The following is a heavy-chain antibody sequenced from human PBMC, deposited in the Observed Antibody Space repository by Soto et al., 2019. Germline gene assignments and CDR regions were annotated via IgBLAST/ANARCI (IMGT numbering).Heavy chain of an antibody. Sequence: GESLKISCKGSGYSFTSYWIGWVRQMPGKGLEWKGIIYPADSDTRYSPSFQGQVTISADKSISTAYLQWSSLKPSDTAMYYCARRSRSGIAARLENYYYYYMDVLGKGTTVTVS. CDR1: GYSFTSYW. CDR2: IYPADSDT. J-gene: IGHJ6*03. V-gene: IGHV5-51*01. CDR3: ARRSRSGIAARLENYYYYYMDV. D-gene: IGHD6-6*01.